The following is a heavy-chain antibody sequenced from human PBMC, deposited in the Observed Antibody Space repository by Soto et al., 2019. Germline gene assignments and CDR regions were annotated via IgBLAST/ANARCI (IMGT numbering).Heavy chain of an antibody. CDR3: ARRARLGSLNRFDS. D-gene: IGHD3-16*01. Sequence: GASVKVSCKASGYSFTNNDVRWVRQATGQGLEWMGWMNPGSGGTEYAQKFQGRVTMTRDISIATAYMELSSLRSDDTAIYYCARRARLGSLNRFDSWGQGTLVTVSS. CDR1: GYSFTNND. V-gene: IGHV1-8*01. J-gene: IGHJ5*01. CDR2: MNPGSGGT.